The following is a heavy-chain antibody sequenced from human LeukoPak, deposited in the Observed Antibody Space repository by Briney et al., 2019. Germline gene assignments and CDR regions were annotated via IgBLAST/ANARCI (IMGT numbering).Heavy chain of an antibody. V-gene: IGHV1-18*01. CDR3: ARAGRRLFGVLIPLSFDY. J-gene: IGHJ4*02. Sequence: ASVKVSCKASGYTFMSYGIHWVRQAPGQGLEWMGWSSVYNGNTKYAQKFQGRVTMTTDSSTSTAYMELRTLISDDTAVYYCARAGRRLFGVLIPLSFDYWGQGTPVTVSS. CDR2: SSVYNGNT. D-gene: IGHD3-3*01. CDR1: GYTFMSYG.